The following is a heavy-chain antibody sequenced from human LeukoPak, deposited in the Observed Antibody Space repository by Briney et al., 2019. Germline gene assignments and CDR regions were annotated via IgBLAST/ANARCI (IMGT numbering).Heavy chain of an antibody. CDR1: GYTFTSYD. CDR3: ATPPHYSADAFDI. D-gene: IGHD3-10*01. CDR2: MNPNSGNT. J-gene: IGHJ3*02. V-gene: IGHV1-8*01. Sequence: ASVKVSCKASGYTFTSYDINWVRQATGQGPEWMGRMNPNSGNTGYAQKFQGRVTMTEDTSTDTAYMELSSLRSEDTAVYYCATPPHYSADAFDIWGQGTMVTVSS.